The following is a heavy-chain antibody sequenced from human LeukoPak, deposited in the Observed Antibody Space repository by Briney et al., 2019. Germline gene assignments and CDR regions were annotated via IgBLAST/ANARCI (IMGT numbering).Heavy chain of an antibody. Sequence: GSLRLSCAASGFTVSSNYMSWVRQAPGKGLEWVSVIYSGGSAYYADSVKGRFTISRDNSKNTLYLQMNSLRAEDTAVYYCARHGYSYGYPGYWGQGTLVTVSS. D-gene: IGHD5-18*01. V-gene: IGHV3-66*04. CDR2: IYSGGSA. CDR1: GFTVSSNY. J-gene: IGHJ4*02. CDR3: ARHGYSYGYPGY.